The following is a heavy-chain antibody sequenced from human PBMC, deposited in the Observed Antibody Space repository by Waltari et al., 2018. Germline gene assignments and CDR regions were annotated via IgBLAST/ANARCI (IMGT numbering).Heavy chain of an antibody. V-gene: IGHV3-23*01. D-gene: IGHD3-16*02. J-gene: IGHJ4*02. CDR1: GFSFMGFA. Sequence: EVQLLESAGGLVQPGEALRLSCAASGFSFMGFAMTWVRQAPGEGLECVASMSGSGATPFDADSVKGRFTIVRDNSRDTVYLQMNSRRVDDSAVYYCAKGSRGYTNYFFDSWGQGTLVSVSS. CDR3: AKGSRGYTNYFFDS. CDR2: MSGSGATP.